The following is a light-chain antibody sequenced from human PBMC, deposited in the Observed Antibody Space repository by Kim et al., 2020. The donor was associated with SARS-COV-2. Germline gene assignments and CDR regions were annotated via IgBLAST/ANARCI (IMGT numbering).Light chain of an antibody. V-gene: IGLV1-44*01. CDR2: SND. Sequence: RVTISCSGSTSNMGTNPVNWYQQVPGTAPKLLIYSNDQRPSGVPDRFSGSKSGTSASLAISGLQSEDEADYYCAAWDDSLSGSWVFGGGTQLTVL. J-gene: IGLJ3*02. CDR3: AAWDDSLSGSWV. CDR1: TSNMGTNP.